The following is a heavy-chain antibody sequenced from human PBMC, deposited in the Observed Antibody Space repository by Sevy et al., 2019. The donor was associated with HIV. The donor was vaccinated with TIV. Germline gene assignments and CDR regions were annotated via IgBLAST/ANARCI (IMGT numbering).Heavy chain of an antibody. D-gene: IGHD5-12*01. J-gene: IGHJ6*02. CDR2: IKQDGSEK. Sequence: GGSLRLSCAASGFTFSRYWMSWVRQAPGNGLEWVANIKQDGSEKYYVDSVKGRFTISRDNAKKSLFLQMNSLRAEDTAVYYCARERDDSSGFGMDVWGQGTSVTVSS. V-gene: IGHV3-7*01. CDR1: GFTFSRYW. CDR3: ARERDDSSGFGMDV.